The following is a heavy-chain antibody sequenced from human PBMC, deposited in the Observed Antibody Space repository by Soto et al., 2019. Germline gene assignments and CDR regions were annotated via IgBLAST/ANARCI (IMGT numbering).Heavy chain of an antibody. CDR1: GFTFSSYA. D-gene: IGHD3-10*01. CDR2: ISGSGGST. V-gene: IGHV3-23*01. Sequence: GGSLRLSCAASGFTFSSYAMSWVRQAPGKGLEWVSAISGSGGSTYYADYVKGRFTISRDNSKNTLYLQMNSLRAEDTAVYYCAKDNVGYYYGSGATFDPWGQGTLVTVSS. CDR3: AKDNVGYYYGSGATFDP. J-gene: IGHJ5*02.